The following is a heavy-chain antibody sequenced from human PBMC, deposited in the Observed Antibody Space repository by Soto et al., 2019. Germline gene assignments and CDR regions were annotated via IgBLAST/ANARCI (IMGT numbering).Heavy chain of an antibody. CDR2: SSSSSSTI. CDR1: GFTFSSYC. J-gene: IGHJ4*02. V-gene: IGHV3-48*01. CDR3: ARGAYYYDTSGYVY. Sequence: PGGALRLFCAASGFTFSSYCMNRVRQAPWKGLEWVSYSSSSSSTIYYADSVKGRFTISRDNAKNSLYLQMNSLRAEDTGVYYCARGAYYYDTSGYVYWGQGTLVTVSS. D-gene: IGHD3-22*01.